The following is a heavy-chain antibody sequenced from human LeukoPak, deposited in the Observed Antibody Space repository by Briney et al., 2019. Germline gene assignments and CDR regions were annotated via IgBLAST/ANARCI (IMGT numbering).Heavy chain of an antibody. D-gene: IGHD3-22*01. V-gene: IGHV4-4*02. Sequence: PGGSLRLSCAASGFTFSSYWMSWVRQAPGKGLEWIGEIYHSGSTNYNPSLKSRVTISVDKSKNQFSLKLSSVTAADTAVYYCASMGYDSSGYPSSLDYWGQGTLVTVSS. J-gene: IGHJ4*02. CDR2: IYHSGST. CDR3: ASMGYDSSGYPSSLDY. CDR1: GFTFSSYW.